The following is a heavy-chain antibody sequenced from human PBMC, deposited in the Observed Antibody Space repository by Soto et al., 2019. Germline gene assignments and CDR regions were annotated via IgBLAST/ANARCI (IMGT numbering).Heavy chain of an antibody. J-gene: IGHJ4*02. CDR2: ISYSGETK. CDR3: VRGVLVVGGSTAEDFDH. CDR1: GFTFTKYS. Sequence: GGSLRLSCVTSGFTFTKYSMNWVRQAPGKGLEWVSYISYSGETKYYADSLKGRYAISRDDAKNAVYLQMNSLRDEDTAFYYCVRGVLVVGGSTAEDFDHWGQGTLVTVYS. V-gene: IGHV3-48*02. D-gene: IGHD2-15*01.